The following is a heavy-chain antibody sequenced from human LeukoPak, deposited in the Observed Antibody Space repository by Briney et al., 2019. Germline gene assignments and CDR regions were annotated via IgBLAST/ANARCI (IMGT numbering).Heavy chain of an antibody. D-gene: IGHD3-16*02. Sequence: SETLSLTCAVYGGSFSGYYWSWLRQPPGKGGEWIGEINHSGSTNYNPSLKSRVTISVDTSKNQFSLKLSSVTAADTAVYYCARGRPLMITFGGVIVQSGWFDPWGQGTLVTVSS. J-gene: IGHJ5*02. V-gene: IGHV4-34*01. CDR1: GGSFSGYY. CDR3: ARGRPLMITFGGVIVQSGWFDP. CDR2: INHSGST.